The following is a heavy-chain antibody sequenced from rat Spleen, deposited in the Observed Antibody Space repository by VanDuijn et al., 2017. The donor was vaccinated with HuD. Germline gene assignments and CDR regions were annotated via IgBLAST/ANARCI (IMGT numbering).Heavy chain of an antibody. J-gene: IGHJ3*01. CDR1: GFSITSNY. CDR2: IDGAGTT. CDR3: ARSEGVHYSLPFIY. D-gene: IGHD1-11*01. V-gene: IGHV3-3*01. Sequence: EVQLQESGPGLVKPSQSLSLNCSVTGFSITSNYWVWIRKFPGNKLEWMGYIDGAGTTNYNPSLKSRISITRDTSKNQFFLRVISVTSEDTATYYCARSEGVHYSLPFIYWGQGTQVTVSS.